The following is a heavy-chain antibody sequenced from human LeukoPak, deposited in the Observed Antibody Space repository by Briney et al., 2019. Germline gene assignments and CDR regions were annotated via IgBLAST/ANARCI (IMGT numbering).Heavy chain of an antibody. CDR3: ARYSSWSSYYYYGMDV. CDR2: IYYRGST. CDR1: GDSMTSTSHF. D-gene: IGHD6-13*01. J-gene: IGHJ6*02. V-gene: IGHV4-39*07. Sequence: SETLSLTCTVSGDSMTSTSHFWDWVRQPPGKGLEWLGSIYYRGSTNYNPSLKSRVTISVDTSKNQFSLKLSSVTAADTAVYYCARYSSWSSYYYYGMDVWGQGTTVTVSS.